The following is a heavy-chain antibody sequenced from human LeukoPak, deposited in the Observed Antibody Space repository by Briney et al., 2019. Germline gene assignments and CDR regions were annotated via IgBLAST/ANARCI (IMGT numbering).Heavy chain of an antibody. V-gene: IGHV3-23*01. CDR2: ISGSGGST. D-gene: IGHD3-10*01. Sequence: GGSLRLSCAASGFTFSSYAMSWVRQAPGKGLEWVSAISGSGGSTYYADSVKGRFTISRDNSKNTLYLQMNSLRAEDTAVYYCAKDWRYYYGSELDYWGQGTLVTVSS. J-gene: IGHJ4*02. CDR1: GFTFSSYA. CDR3: AKDWRYYYGSELDY.